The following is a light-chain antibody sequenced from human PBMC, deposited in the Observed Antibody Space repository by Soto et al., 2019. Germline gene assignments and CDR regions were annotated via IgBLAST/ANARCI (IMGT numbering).Light chain of an antibody. CDR1: NSNIGRNT. J-gene: IGLJ1*01. CDR2: RNN. V-gene: IGLV1-44*01. CDR3: ASWDDGLTGYV. Sequence: QAVVNQPPSASGTPGQRVTISCSGSNSNIGRNTVNWYQQLPGTAPKLLIYRNNQRPSGVPDRFSGSKSGTSASLAISGLQSDDESDYYCASWDDGLTGYVFGTGTKLTVL.